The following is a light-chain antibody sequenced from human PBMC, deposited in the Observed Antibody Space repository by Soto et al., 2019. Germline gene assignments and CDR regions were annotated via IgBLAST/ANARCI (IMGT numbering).Light chain of an antibody. V-gene: IGLV2-14*03. CDR2: DVT. CDR3: VSYTASSTYV. CDR1: SSDVGGFNY. Sequence: QSVLTQPASVSGSPGRSIAISCTGTSSDVGGFNYVSWYQQHPGKAPKFMIYDVTSRPSGVSDRFSGSKSGNTASLTISGLQAEDEADYYCVSYTASSTYVFGTGTKVTVL. J-gene: IGLJ1*01.